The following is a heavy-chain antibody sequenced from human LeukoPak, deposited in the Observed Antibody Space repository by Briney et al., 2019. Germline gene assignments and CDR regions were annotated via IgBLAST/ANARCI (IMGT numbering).Heavy chain of an antibody. D-gene: IGHD1-1*01. CDR1: GYSISSGYF. V-gene: IGHV4-38-2*02. Sequence: SETLSLTCTVSGYSISSGYFWGWIRQPPGKGLEWIGSISHSGTTYYNPSLKSRITISQDTSKNQFSLKVNSVTAADTAAYYCTREEGGTTVDYWGQGTPVTVSS. CDR3: TREEGGTTVDY. J-gene: IGHJ4*02. CDR2: ISHSGTT.